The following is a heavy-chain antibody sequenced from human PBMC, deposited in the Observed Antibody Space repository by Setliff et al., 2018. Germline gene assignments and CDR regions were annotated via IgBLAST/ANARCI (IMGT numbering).Heavy chain of an antibody. Sequence: SLTCTVSGDSISSGDYFWSWIRQPPGKGLEWIAYIYHSGSAYYNPSLKSRVTMSVDTSKNQFSLHLTSVTAADTAVYYCAREVGTSTPSDAFDVWGQGMMVT. CDR1: GDSISSGDYF. D-gene: IGHD1-26*01. CDR3: AREVGTSTPSDAFDV. V-gene: IGHV4-30-4*08. CDR2: IYHSGSA. J-gene: IGHJ3*01.